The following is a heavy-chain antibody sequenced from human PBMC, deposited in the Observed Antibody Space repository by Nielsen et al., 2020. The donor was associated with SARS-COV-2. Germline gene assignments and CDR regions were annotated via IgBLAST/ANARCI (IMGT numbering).Heavy chain of an antibody. D-gene: IGHD6-13*01. CDR1: GFTFSDYY. CDR3: ARDRIAAAGTFYYYYYGMDV. J-gene: IGHJ6*02. CDR2: ISSSSSYT. Sequence: GGSLRLSCAASGFTFSDYYMSWIRQAPGKGLEWVSYISSSSSYTNYADSVKGRFTISRDNAKNSLYLQMNSLRAEDTAVYYCARDRIAAAGTFYYYYYGMDVWGQGTTVTVSS. V-gene: IGHV3-11*05.